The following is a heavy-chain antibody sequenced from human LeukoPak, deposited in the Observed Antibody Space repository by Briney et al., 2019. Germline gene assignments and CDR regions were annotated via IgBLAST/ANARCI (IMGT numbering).Heavy chain of an antibody. D-gene: IGHD2-15*01. CDR3: AREVVALSPRFDY. CDR2: INPNSGGT. J-gene: IGHJ4*02. CDR1: GYTFTGYY. Sequence: ASVKVSCKASGYTFTGYYMHWVRQAPGQGLEWMGWINPNSGGTNYAQKFQGRVTMTRDTSISTAYMELSRLRSDDTAVYYCAREVVALSPRFDYWGQGTLVTVSS. V-gene: IGHV1-2*02.